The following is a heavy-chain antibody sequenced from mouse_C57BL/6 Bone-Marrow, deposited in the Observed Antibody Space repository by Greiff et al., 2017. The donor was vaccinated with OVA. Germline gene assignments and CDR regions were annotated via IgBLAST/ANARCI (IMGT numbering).Heavy chain of an antibody. CDR2: IYPGSGST. J-gene: IGHJ3*01. CDR3: ARLRFRAWFAY. V-gene: IGHV1-55*01. Sequence: QVQLQQSGAELVKPGASVKMSCKASGYTFTSYWITWVKQRPGKGLEWIGQIYPGSGSTNYNEKFKGKATLTVDTSSSTAYMQLSSLTSEDSAVYCCARLRFRAWFAYWGQGTLVTVSA. D-gene: IGHD3-1*01. CDR1: GYTFTSYW.